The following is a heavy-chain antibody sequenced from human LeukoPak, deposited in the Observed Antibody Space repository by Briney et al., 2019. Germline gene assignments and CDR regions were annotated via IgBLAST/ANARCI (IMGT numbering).Heavy chain of an antibody. Sequence: GGSLRLSCAASGFRFSACGMAWVRQAPGKGLEWVSTVSGGGENTHYRDSVEGRFTISRDNSKSTVYLQMNSLRAEDTAIYYCAKDVGGGGGPLFEYWGQGTLVTVSS. CDR2: VSGGGENT. CDR3: AKDVGGGGGPLFEY. CDR1: GFRFSACG. V-gene: IGHV3-23*02. D-gene: IGHD3-16*01. J-gene: IGHJ4*02.